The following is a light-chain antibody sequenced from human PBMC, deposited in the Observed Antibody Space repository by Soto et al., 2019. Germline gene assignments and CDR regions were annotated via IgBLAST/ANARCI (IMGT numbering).Light chain of an antibody. Sequence: QSALTQPPSASGSPGQSVTISSTGTSSDVGGYNYVSWYQQHPGKAPKLMIYEVSKRPSGVPDRFSGSKSGNTASLTVSGLQAEDEADYYSSSYAGSNNYVFGTGTKLTVL. J-gene: IGLJ1*01. CDR2: EVS. V-gene: IGLV2-8*01. CDR3: SSYAGSNNYV. CDR1: SSDVGGYNY.